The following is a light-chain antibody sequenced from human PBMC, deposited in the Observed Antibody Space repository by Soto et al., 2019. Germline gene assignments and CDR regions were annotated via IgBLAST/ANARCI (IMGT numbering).Light chain of an antibody. J-gene: IGKJ1*01. V-gene: IGKV3-20*01. Sequence: IVLTQSPGTLSLSPGDRSTLSCLSSQRVSARYLAWFHQKPGQAPRLLIFGASARATGIPDRFSGSGSGTDFTLTIDRLEPEDFAMYYCQQYSDSPPTFGQGTKVDIK. CDR1: QRVSARY. CDR2: GAS. CDR3: QQYSDSPPT.